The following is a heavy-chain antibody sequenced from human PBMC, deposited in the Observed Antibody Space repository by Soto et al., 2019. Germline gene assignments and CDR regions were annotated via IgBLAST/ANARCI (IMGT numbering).Heavy chain of an antibody. CDR2: ISGSGGST. CDR1: GFTFSSYA. J-gene: IGHJ3*02. V-gene: IGHV3-23*01. D-gene: IGHD6-6*01. CDR3: ARTYSSSHAFDI. Sequence: EVQLLESGGGLVQPGGSLRLSCAASGFTFSSYAMSWVRQAPGKGLEWVSAISGSGGSTYYADSVKGRFTISRDNSKNTLYLQMNSLRAEDTAVYYCARTYSSSHAFDIWGQGTMVTVSS.